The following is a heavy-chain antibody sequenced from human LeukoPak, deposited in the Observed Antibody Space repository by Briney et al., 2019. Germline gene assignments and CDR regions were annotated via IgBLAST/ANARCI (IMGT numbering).Heavy chain of an antibody. CDR3: ARPSLNTGSYFDY. CDR1: GFTFSSYA. Sequence: SGGSLRLSCAASGFTFSSYAMSWVRQAPGKGLEWVSAISGSGGSTYYADSVKGRFTISGDNAKNSLYLQMNSLRAEDTAVYYCARPSLNTGSYFDYWGQGILVTVSS. CDR2: ISGSGGST. V-gene: IGHV3-23*01. D-gene: IGHD1-26*01. J-gene: IGHJ4*02.